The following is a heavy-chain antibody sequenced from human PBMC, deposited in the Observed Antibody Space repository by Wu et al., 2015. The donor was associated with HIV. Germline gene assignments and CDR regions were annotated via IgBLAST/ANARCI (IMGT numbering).Heavy chain of an antibody. V-gene: IGHV1-18*01. CDR2: ISAGNGDT. D-gene: IGHD3-10*01. CDR3: VKARGSGAYHFFYLDV. Sequence: QLEQPGVEVQKPGAALKVSCKASGYAFSRHGISWVRQAPGQGLEWVGWISAGNGDTTYAQKFQGRVTLTRDISATTVFLEFESLHSDDRAVYYCVKARGSGAYHFFYLDVWGEGTSVSVSS. J-gene: IGHJ6*03. CDR1: GYAFSRHG.